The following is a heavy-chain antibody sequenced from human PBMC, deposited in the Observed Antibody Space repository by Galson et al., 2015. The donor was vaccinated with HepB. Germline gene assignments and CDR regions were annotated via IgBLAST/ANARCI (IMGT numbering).Heavy chain of an antibody. D-gene: IGHD3-10*01. CDR3: ARDPGSGRPRYYYYGMDV. V-gene: IGHV1-3*01. J-gene: IGHJ6*02. Sequence: SVKVSCKASGYTFTSYAMHWVRQAPGQRLEWMGWINAGNGNTKYSQKFQGRVTITRDTSASTAYMELSSLRSEDTAVYYCARDPGSGRPRYYYYGMDVWGQGTTVTVSS. CDR1: GYTFTSYA. CDR2: INAGNGNT.